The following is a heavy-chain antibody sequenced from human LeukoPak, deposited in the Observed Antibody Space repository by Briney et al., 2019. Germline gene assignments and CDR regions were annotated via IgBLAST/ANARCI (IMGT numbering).Heavy chain of an antibody. Sequence: GGSLRLSCAASGFTFSSYAMSWVRQAPGKGLEWVSAISGSGGSTYYADSVKGRFTISRDNSKNTLFLQMNSLRAEDTAVYDCAKSFDYGGNSLGSFFDYWGQGTLVTVSS. CDR3: AKSFDYGGNSLGSFFDY. CDR2: ISGSGGST. D-gene: IGHD4-23*01. J-gene: IGHJ4*02. V-gene: IGHV3-23*01. CDR1: GFTFSSYA.